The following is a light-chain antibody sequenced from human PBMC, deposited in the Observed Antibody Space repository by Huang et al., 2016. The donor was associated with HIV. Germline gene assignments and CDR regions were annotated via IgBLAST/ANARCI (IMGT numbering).Light chain of an antibody. CDR1: QSVLSSSNNKKQ. CDR2: WAN. V-gene: IGKV4-1*01. J-gene: IGKJ2*01. CDR3: QQHYSTPPL. Sequence: DVVMTQSPESLAVSLGERGTINCKSSQSVLSSSNNKKQITWYQKKPGQPPKRQIDWANSQKPWVPDLVSGSGARTKFTLTIIGVQAEDVAFYRCQQHYSTPPLVGQGTKLEVK.